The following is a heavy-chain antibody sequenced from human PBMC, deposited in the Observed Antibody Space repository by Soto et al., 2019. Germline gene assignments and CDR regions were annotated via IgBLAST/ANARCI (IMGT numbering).Heavy chain of an antibody. CDR1: VGTFGSYA. Sequence: SVKVSCKASVGTFGSYATSWVRQAPGQGLEWMGGIITIFGTANYAQKFQGRVTITADKSTSTAYMELSSLRSEDTAVYYCARAGYYDILTGSDDAFDIWGQGTMVPV. CDR3: ARAGYYDILTGSDDAFDI. J-gene: IGHJ3*02. V-gene: IGHV1-69*06. D-gene: IGHD3-9*01. CDR2: IITIFGTA.